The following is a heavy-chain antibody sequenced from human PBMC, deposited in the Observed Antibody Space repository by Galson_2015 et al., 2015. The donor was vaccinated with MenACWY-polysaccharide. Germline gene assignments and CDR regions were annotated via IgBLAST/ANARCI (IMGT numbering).Heavy chain of an antibody. D-gene: IGHD1-1*01. CDR1: GLAFSGYC. CDR2: ISASSSAI. J-gene: IGHJ3*02. CDR3: ALYNWNDKGGALDI. V-gene: IGHV3-48*02. Sequence: SLRLSCAASGLAFSGYCLNWVRQTPGKGLEWVSYISASSSAIYYADSVKGRFTISRDNAKKSLYLQMNSLRDEDTAVYYCALYNWNDKGGALDIWGRGTMVTVSS.